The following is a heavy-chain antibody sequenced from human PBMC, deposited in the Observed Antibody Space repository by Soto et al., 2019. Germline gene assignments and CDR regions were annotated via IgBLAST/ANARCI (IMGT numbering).Heavy chain of an antibody. J-gene: IGHJ6*02. Sequence: GGSLRLSCAASGFTFSSYGMHWVRQAPGKGLEWVAVISYDGSNKYYADSVKGRFTISRDNSKNTLYLQMNSLRAEDTAVYYCAKAKLGNDDYGMDVWGQGTTVTVSS. D-gene: IGHD7-27*01. CDR1: GFTFSSYG. CDR2: ISYDGSNK. V-gene: IGHV3-30*18. CDR3: AKAKLGNDDYGMDV.